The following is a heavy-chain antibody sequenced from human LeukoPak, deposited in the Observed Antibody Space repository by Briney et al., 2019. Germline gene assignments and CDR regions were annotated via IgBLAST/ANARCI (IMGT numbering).Heavy chain of an antibody. Sequence: SETLSLTCTASGGSISSSSCYWGWIRQPPGKGLEWIGSIYYSGSTYYNPSLKSRVTISVDTSKNQFSLRLSSVTATDTAVYYCARRGYNSGHYSMDVWGKGTTVTVSS. D-gene: IGHD5-18*01. CDR2: IYYSGST. J-gene: IGHJ6*03. CDR3: ARRGYNSGHYSMDV. V-gene: IGHV4-39*01. CDR1: GGSISSSSCY.